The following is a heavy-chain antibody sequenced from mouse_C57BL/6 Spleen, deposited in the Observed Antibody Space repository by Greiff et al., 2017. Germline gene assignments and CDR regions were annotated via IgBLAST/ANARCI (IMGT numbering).Heavy chain of an antibody. J-gene: IGHJ3*01. D-gene: IGHD2-10*02. V-gene: IGHV1-15*01. CDR3: TRGYGNVFAY. CDR2: IDPETGGT. CDR1: GYTFTDYE. Sequence: QVQLQQSGAELVRPGASVTLSCKASGYTFTDYEMHWVKQTPVHGLEWIGAIDPETGGTAYNQKFKGKAILTADKSSSTAYMELRSLTSEDSAVYYCTRGYGNVFAYWGQGTLVTVSA.